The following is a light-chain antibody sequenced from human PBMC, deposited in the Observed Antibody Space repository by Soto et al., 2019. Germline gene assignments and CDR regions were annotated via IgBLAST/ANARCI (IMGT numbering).Light chain of an antibody. Sequence: QSVLTQPSSVSGTPGQRVSISCSGSNFNVGSNTVNWYQQLPGAAPKLLIYTDNQRPSRVPDRFSGSKSGTSASLAISGLLSEDEADYYCAAWDDGLRAVVFGGETHLTVL. CDR1: NFNVGSNT. J-gene: IGLJ2*01. V-gene: IGLV1-44*01. CDR3: AAWDDGLRAVV. CDR2: TDN.